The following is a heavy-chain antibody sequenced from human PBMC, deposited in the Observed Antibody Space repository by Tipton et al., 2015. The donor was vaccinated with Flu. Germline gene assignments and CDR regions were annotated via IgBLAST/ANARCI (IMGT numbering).Heavy chain of an antibody. CDR3: ARDLGILRFLEWLPYN. Sequence: SLRLSCVGSGFAFSSYGMHWVRQAPGKGLEWVATISHDGNDKYYIGSVRGRFTIFRDDSKNMVYLQTNSLRAGDTGVYYCARDLGILRFLEWLPYNWGQGTLVTVSS. CDR2: ISHDGNDK. V-gene: IGHV3-30*03. J-gene: IGHJ4*02. D-gene: IGHD3-3*01. CDR1: GFAFSSYG.